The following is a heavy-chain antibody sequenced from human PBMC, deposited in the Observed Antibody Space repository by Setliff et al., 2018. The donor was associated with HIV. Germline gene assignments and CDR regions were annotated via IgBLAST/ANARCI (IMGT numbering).Heavy chain of an antibody. CDR1: GGSISTYY. Sequence: SETLSLTCTVSGGSISTYYWSWIRQPPGKGLEWIGYIYTSGTTNYNPYLKSRVTISVDTSKKQVSLKLSSVTAADTAVYYCARHANYDFWSGYWGYYFDYWGQGTLVTVSS. D-gene: IGHD3-3*01. J-gene: IGHJ4*02. V-gene: IGHV4-4*09. CDR2: IYTSGTT. CDR3: ARHANYDFWSGYWGYYFDY.